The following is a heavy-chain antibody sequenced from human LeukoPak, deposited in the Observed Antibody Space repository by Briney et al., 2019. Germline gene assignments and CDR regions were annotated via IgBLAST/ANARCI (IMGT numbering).Heavy chain of an antibody. CDR1: GDSISSNH. V-gene: IGHV4-59*07. CDR2: ISYSGST. D-gene: IGHD3-16*01. Sequence: SDTLSLTCTVSGDSISSNHWSWIRQPPGKGLEWIRYISYSGSTSYNPSLKSRVTISVDTSKNQFSLKLSSVTAADTAVYYCARVGRGDHTWGSYSCDHWGQGTLVTVSS. J-gene: IGHJ4*02. CDR3: ARVGRGDHTWGSYSCDH.